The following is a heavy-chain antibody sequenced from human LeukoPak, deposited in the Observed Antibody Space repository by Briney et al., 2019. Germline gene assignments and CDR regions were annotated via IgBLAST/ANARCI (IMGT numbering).Heavy chain of an antibody. CDR3: ASPSGSEGFDY. J-gene: IGHJ4*02. Sequence: SETLSLTCTVSGGSISSSSYYWGWIRQPPGKGLEWIGSIYYNGSTYYNPSLKSRVTISVDTSKNQFSLKLSSVTAADTAVYYCASPSGSEGFDYWGQGTLVTVSS. CDR1: GGSISSSSYY. CDR2: IYYNGST. V-gene: IGHV4-39*01.